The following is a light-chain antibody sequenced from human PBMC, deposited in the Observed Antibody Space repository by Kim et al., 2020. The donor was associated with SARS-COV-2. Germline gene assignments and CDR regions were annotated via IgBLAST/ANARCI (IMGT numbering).Light chain of an antibody. V-gene: IGKV1-5*01. CDR1: EGISSW. Sequence: DIQMTQFPFTLSASVGGRVTVTCRASEGISSWLAWHQQKPGKAPKVLINEASTLESGVPSRFSGSGSGTEFTLTINSLQPDDFATYYCQQYSDYPYTFGQGTKLEIK. J-gene: IGKJ2*01. CDR2: EAS. CDR3: QQYSDYPYT.